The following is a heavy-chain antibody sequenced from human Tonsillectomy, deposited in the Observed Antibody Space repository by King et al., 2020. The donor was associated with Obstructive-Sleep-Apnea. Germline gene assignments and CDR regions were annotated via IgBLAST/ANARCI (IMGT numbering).Heavy chain of an antibody. CDR3: ARDPYYDILTGHQSIDY. J-gene: IGHJ4*02. CDR2: LSYDGTNK. D-gene: IGHD3-9*01. CDR1: GFIFSGYA. V-gene: IGHV3-30*04. Sequence: QVQLVESGGGVVQPGRSLRLSCAASGFIFSGYAMHWVRQAPGKGLEWVAVLSYDGTNKYYADSVKGRFTISRDNSKNTLYLQMNSLRAEDTAVYFCARDPYYDILTGHQSIDYWGQGTLVTVSS.